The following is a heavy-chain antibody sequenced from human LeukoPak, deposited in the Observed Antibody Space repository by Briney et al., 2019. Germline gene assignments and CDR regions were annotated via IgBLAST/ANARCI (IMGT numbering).Heavy chain of an antibody. CDR3: ARVWCGYDCGDIDY. CDR1: GSSISSSSYY. Sequence: PSETLSLTCTVSGSSISSSSYYWGWIRQPPGKGLEWIGSIYSSGSTNYNPSLKTRVTISVDTSKNQFSLKLNSVTAADTAVYYCARVWCGYDCGDIDYWGQGTLVTVSS. V-gene: IGHV4-39*07. J-gene: IGHJ4*02. CDR2: IYSSGST. D-gene: IGHD5-12*01.